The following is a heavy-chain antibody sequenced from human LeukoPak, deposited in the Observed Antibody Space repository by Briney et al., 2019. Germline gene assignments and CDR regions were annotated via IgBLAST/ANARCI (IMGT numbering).Heavy chain of an antibody. CDR1: GFTFSSYG. CDR3: ARDGDQYSGYDYFDY. CDR2: ISYDGSNK. Sequence: GGSLRLSCAASGFTFSSYGMHWVRQAPGKGLEWVAVISYDGSNKYYADSVKGRFTISRDNSKNTLYLQMNSLRAEDTAVYYCARDGDQYSGYDYFDYWGQGTLVTVSS. J-gene: IGHJ4*02. D-gene: IGHD5-12*01. V-gene: IGHV3-30*03.